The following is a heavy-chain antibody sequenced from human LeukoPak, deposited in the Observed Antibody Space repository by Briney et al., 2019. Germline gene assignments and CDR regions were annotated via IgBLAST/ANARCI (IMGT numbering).Heavy chain of an antibody. CDR1: GFTFSSYA. D-gene: IGHD6-19*01. CDR2: ISGSGGGT. Sequence: GGSLRLSCAASGFTFSSYAMSWVRQAPEKGLEWVSTISGSGGGTYYAESVKGRFTISRDDSKNTLYLQMNSLRAEDTAVYYCARANSSGWLYYFDYWGQGTLVTVSS. J-gene: IGHJ4*02. V-gene: IGHV3-23*01. CDR3: ARANSSGWLYYFDY.